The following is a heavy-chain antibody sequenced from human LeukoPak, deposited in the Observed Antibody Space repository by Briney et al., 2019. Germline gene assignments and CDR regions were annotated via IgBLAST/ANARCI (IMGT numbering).Heavy chain of an antibody. D-gene: IGHD3-22*01. Sequence: GRSLRLSCAASGFTFSSYGMHWVRQAPGKGLEWVAVIWYDGSNKYYADSAKGRFTISRDNSKNTLYLQMNSLRAEDTAVYYCARDLVYYDSSGYGYWGQGTLVTVSS. CDR2: IWYDGSNK. J-gene: IGHJ4*02. V-gene: IGHV3-33*01. CDR1: GFTFSSYG. CDR3: ARDLVYYDSSGYGY.